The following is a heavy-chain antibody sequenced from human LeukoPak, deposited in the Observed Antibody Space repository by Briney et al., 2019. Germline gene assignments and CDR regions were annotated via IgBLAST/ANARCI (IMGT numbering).Heavy chain of an antibody. V-gene: IGHV4-4*02. CDR1: GGSISSSNW. CDR2: IYHSGST. D-gene: IGHD5-12*01. CDR3: ARLTGYDWESSYDY. J-gene: IGHJ4*02. Sequence: PSGTLSLTCAVSGGSISSSNWWSWVRQPPGKGLEWIGQIYHSGSTNYNPSLKSRVTISVDTSKNQFSLKLSSVTAADTAVYYCARLTGYDWESSYDYWGQGTLVTVSS.